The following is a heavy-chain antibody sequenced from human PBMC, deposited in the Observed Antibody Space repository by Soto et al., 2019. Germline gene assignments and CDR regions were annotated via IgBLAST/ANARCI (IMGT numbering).Heavy chain of an antibody. D-gene: IGHD5-18*01. CDR1: GFTFSSYG. Sequence: PGGSLRLSCAASGFTFSSYGIHWVRQAPGKGLEWVAVISYDGSNKYYADSAKGRFTISRDNSKNTLYLQMNSLRAEDTAVYYCAKDLEDTAMATDYGMDVWGQGTTVTVSS. V-gene: IGHV3-30*18. CDR2: ISYDGSNK. J-gene: IGHJ6*02. CDR3: AKDLEDTAMATDYGMDV.